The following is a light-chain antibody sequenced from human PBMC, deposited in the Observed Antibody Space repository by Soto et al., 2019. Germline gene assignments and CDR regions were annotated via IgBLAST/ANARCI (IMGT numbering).Light chain of an antibody. J-gene: IGKJ5*01. Sequence: EIVLTQSPVTLSLSPGERATLSCRASQSVSSYLAWYQQKPGQAPRLLIFDASNRAAGIPARFSGSGSGTDFTLTISSLEPEDFAVYYCQQRGTWPSITFGQGTRLEIK. CDR1: QSVSSY. CDR3: QQRGTWPSIT. CDR2: DAS. V-gene: IGKV3-11*01.